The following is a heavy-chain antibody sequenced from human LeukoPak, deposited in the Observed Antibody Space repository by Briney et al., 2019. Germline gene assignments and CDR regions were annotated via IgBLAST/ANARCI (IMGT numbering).Heavy chain of an antibody. CDR2: ISGSGGST. J-gene: IGHJ4*02. D-gene: IGHD1-26*01. CDR1: GFTFSSYH. V-gene: IGHV3-23*01. CDR3: AKDRAPSGSYGFDY. Sequence: GGSLRLSCAASGFTFSSYHMNWVRQAPGKGLEWVSGISGSGGSTYYADSVEGRFTISRDNSKNTLYLQMNSLRAEDTAVYYCAKDRAPSGSYGFDYWGQGTLVTVSS.